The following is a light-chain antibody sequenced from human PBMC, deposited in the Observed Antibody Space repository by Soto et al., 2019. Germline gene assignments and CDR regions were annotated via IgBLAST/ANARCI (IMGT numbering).Light chain of an antibody. Sequence: EIVFAESPATLALSPGGRATLSCRASQSVSSYLAWYQQKPGQAPRLLIYDASNRATDIPARFSGSGSGTDFTLTISSLEPEDFAVYYCQQRSNWPLTFGGGTKVDI. CDR2: DAS. CDR3: QQRSNWPLT. J-gene: IGKJ4*01. V-gene: IGKV3-11*01. CDR1: QSVSSY.